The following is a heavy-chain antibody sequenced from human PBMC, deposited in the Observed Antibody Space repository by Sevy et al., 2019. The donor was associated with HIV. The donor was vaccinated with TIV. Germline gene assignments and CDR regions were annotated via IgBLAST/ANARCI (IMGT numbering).Heavy chain of an antibody. CDR2: ISSSSDSSRTL. CDR3: ARPDLSGWYFDF. D-gene: IGHD6-19*01. CDR1: GFTFSSYS. J-gene: IGHJ4*01. V-gene: IGHV3-48*01. Sequence: GGSLRLSCVASGFTFSSYSMNWVRQAPRKGLEWVSYISSSSDSSRTLYYADSVKGRFSISRDNAKNSVHLQMTSLRVEDTAVYYCARPDLSGWYFDFWGHGTLVTVSS.